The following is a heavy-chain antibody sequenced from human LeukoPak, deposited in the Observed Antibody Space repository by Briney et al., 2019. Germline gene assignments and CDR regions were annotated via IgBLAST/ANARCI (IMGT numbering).Heavy chain of an antibody. Sequence: GGSLRLSCAASGFPFSSYWMHWVRQVPGKGLLWVSRINSDGSATIYADSVRGRFTISRYNAKNTLYLQMSGLRVEDTAVYHCASDSPYYGMDVWGQGTTVTVSS. CDR2: INSDGSAT. V-gene: IGHV3-74*01. CDR1: GFPFSSYW. CDR3: ASDSPYYGMDV. J-gene: IGHJ6*02.